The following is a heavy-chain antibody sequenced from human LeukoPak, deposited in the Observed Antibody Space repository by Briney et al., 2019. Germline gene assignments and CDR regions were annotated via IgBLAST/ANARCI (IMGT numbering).Heavy chain of an antibody. CDR3: AKELDTMFFDY. D-gene: IGHD3-10*02. CDR2: AGRVGGTT. CDR1: GSTFDRYT. J-gene: IGHJ4*02. V-gene: IGHV3-43*01. Sequence: GGSLRLSCATSGSTFDRYTINWVRQAPGKGLEWVSLAGRVGGTTYYSDSVRGRFTISRDSGKNSVYLQMNSLTTDDTAFYFCAKELDTMFFDYWGEGALVTVSS.